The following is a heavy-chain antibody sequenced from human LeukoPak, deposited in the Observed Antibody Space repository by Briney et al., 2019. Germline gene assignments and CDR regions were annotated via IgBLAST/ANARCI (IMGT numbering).Heavy chain of an antibody. J-gene: IGHJ4*02. CDR3: ARGSGSSIDY. D-gene: IGHD6-6*01. Sequence: SVTLSLTCTVSGGSVSSYYWSWIRQPPGKRLEWIGYIYYSGSTNYNPSLKSPVTISVDTSKNQFSLKPSSVTAADTAVYYCARGSGSSIDYWGQGTLVTVSS. V-gene: IGHV4-59*02. CDR1: GGSVSSYY. CDR2: IYYSGST.